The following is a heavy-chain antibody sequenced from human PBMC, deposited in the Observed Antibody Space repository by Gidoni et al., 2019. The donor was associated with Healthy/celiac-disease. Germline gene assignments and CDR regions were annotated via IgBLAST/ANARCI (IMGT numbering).Heavy chain of an antibody. J-gene: IGHJ5*02. CDR3: ARDRYDILTGWYNWFDP. V-gene: IGHV3-74*01. D-gene: IGHD3-9*01. CDR2: INSDGSRT. Sequence: EVQLVESGGGLVQPGGSLRLSCAASGFTFSRYWMHWVRQAPGKGLVWVSRINSDGSRTSYADSVKGRFTSSRDNAKNTLYLKMNSRSAEDTAVYYCARDRYDILTGWYNWFDPWGQGTLVTVSS. CDR1: GFTFSRYW.